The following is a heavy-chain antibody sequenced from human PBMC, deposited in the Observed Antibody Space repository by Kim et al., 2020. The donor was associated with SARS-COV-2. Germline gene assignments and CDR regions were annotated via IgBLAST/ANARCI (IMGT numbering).Heavy chain of an antibody. CDR2: INHSGST. D-gene: IGHD1-26*01. J-gene: IGHJ6*02. CDR3: ARGRYSGSDSLYYYYYGMDV. CDR1: GGSFSGYY. V-gene: IGHV4-34*01. Sequence: SETLSLTCAVYGGSFSGYYWSWIRQPPGKGLEWIGEINHSGSTNYNPSLKSRVTISVDTSKNQFSLKLSSVTAADTAVYYCARGRYSGSDSLYYYYYGMDVWGQGTTVTVSS.